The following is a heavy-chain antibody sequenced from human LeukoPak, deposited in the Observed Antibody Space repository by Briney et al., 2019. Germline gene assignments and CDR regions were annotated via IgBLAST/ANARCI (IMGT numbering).Heavy chain of an antibody. CDR2: IRYNGKDT. CDR1: GFIFNSYG. CDR3: AKLSSSWFDP. D-gene: IGHD6-13*01. Sequence: PGGSLRLSCTASGFIFNSYGMHWVRQTPAKGLEWVTFIRYNGKDTYYADSVKGRFTIFRDNSKNTLFLQMNSLRVEDMAVYYCAKLSSSWFDPWGQGTLVTVSS. V-gene: IGHV3-30*02. J-gene: IGHJ5*02.